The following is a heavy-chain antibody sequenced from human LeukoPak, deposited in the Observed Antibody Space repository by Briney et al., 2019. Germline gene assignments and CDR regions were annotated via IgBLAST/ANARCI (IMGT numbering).Heavy chain of an antibody. Sequence: PGESLKLSCSASGFAFSGSAIHWVRQASGKGLEWVGRVKSRADNYATAFAASMKGRFAISRDDSKNTAYLQMNSLRTEDTAVYYCTRLPTYCGNGACYFDYWGRGTLVTVSS. CDR3: TRLPTYCGNGACYFDY. J-gene: IGHJ4*02. CDR2: VKSRADNYAT. V-gene: IGHV3-73*01. CDR1: GFAFSGSA. D-gene: IGHD2-8*01.